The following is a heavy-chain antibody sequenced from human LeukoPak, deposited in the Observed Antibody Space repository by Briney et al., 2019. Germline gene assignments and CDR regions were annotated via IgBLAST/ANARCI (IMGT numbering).Heavy chain of an antibody. V-gene: IGHV3-7*01. D-gene: IGHD6-19*01. Sequence: GGSLRLSCAASGLAFTNSWMSWVRQTPGEGLEWVANIKQDGSEKYYVGSVKGRFTISRDNAMNSLYLQMNSLTAEDTALYYCARLSTAVAGGDYWGQGALVTVSS. CDR2: IKQDGSEK. CDR1: GLAFTNSW. J-gene: IGHJ4*02. CDR3: ARLSTAVAGGDY.